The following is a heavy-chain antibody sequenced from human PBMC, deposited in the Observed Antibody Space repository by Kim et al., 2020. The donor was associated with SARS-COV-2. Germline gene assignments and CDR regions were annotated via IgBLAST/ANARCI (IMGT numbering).Heavy chain of an antibody. D-gene: IGHD3-9*01. J-gene: IGHJ5*02. Sequence: ASVKVSCKASGYTFTSYAMRWVRQAPGQRLEWMGWINAGNGNTKYSQKFQGRVTITRDTSASTAYMELSSLRSEDTAVYYCARAYINYDILTGYANWFDPWGQGTLVTVSS. V-gene: IGHV1-3*01. CDR2: INAGNGNT. CDR3: ARAYINYDILTGYANWFDP. CDR1: GYTFTSYA.